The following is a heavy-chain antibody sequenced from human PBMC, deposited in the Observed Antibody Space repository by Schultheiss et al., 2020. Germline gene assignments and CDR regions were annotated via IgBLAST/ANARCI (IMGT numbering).Heavy chain of an antibody. J-gene: IGHJ5*02. CDR1: GYTFTGYY. CDR3: ARLQLPSP. V-gene: IGHV1-2*05. Sequence: ASVKVSCKASGYTFTGYYMHWVRQAPGQGLEWMGRINPNSGGTDYAQKFQDRVTMTRDTSISTAYMELNRLRSDDTDMYYCARLQLPSPWGQGTLVTVSS. D-gene: IGHD6-6*01. CDR2: INPNSGGT.